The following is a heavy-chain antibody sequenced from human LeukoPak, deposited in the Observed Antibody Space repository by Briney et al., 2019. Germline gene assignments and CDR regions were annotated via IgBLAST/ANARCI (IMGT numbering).Heavy chain of an antibody. D-gene: IGHD1-26*01. CDR2: ISYDGSDK. CDR1: GFAFSSYD. Sequence: GGSLRLSCAASGFAFSSYDMHWVRQAPGKGLEWVAVISYDGSDKYYVDSVKGRFTISRDNSKNTLYLQMNSLKAEDAAVYYCARVLSGSYDNYFDYWGQGTLVTVSS. CDR3: ARVLSGSYDNYFDY. J-gene: IGHJ4*02. V-gene: IGHV3-30*03.